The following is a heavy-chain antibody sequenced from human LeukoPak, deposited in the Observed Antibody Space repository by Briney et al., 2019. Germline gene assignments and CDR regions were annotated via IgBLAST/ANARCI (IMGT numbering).Heavy chain of an antibody. J-gene: IGHJ4*02. Sequence: GGSLRLSCAASGFTFSNYAMSWVRQAPGKGLEWVSAISGSGHNTYHADSVKGRFTISRDNSKNTLYLQMNSLRAEDTAVYFCATDRPYPSNEPTNFDYWGQGTLVTVSS. V-gene: IGHV3-23*01. D-gene: IGHD4-11*01. CDR1: GFTFSNYA. CDR2: ISGSGHNT. CDR3: ATDRPYPSNEPTNFDY.